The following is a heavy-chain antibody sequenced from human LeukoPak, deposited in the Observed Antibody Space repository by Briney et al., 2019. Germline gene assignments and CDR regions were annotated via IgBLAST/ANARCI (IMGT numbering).Heavy chain of an antibody. CDR3: ARGGTGTDDHPDY. CDR1: GGSISSGGYS. J-gene: IGHJ4*02. D-gene: IGHD1-1*01. Sequence: PSQTLSLTCDVSGGSISSGGYSWSWIRQPPGKGLEWIGYIYHSGSTYYNPPLKSRVTISVDRSKNQFSLKLSSVTAADTAVYYCARGGTGTDDHPDYWGQGTLVTVSS. CDR2: IYHSGST. V-gene: IGHV4-30-2*01.